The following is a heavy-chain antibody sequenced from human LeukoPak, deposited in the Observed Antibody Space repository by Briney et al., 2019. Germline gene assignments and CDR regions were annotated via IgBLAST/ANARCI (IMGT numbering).Heavy chain of an antibody. CDR3: AKDLYGGVVAATDY. J-gene: IGHJ4*02. V-gene: IGHV3-9*01. CDR2: ISWNSGSI. Sequence: GGSLRLSCAASGFTFDDYAMHWVRQAPGKGLEWVSGISWNSGSIGYADSVKGRFTISRDNAKNSLYLQMNSLRAEDTALYYCAKDLYGGVVAATDYWGQGTLVTVFS. D-gene: IGHD2-15*01. CDR1: GFTFDDYA.